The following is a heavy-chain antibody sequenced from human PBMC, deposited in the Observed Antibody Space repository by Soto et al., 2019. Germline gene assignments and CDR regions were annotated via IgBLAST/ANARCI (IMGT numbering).Heavy chain of an antibody. V-gene: IGHV3-21*01. Sequence: KPGGSLRLSCAASGFSFSGYNMNWVRQAPGKGLEWVSSISGDSNYIYYADSVQGRFTISRDNAKNSVYLQMNSLRADDTAVYYCARVVYFDRSAYVLWGQGTMVTVSS. CDR1: GFSFSGYN. CDR2: ISGDSNYI. J-gene: IGHJ3*01. D-gene: IGHD3-22*01. CDR3: ARVVYFDRSAYVL.